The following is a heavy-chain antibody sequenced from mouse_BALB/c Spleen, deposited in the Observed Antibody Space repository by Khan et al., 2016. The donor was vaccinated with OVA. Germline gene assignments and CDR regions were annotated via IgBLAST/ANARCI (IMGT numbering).Heavy chain of an antibody. J-gene: IGHJ3*01. CDR2: IDPSDSKN. Sequence: QVQLKESGAELVRPGASVKLSCKASGYTFTSYWLNWVKQRPGQGLEWIGMIDPSDSKNHYNQMFKDKATLTVEKSYSTTYMQLSSLTSEDSAVYCWARGGYGTSFAFWGQGTLVTVSA. CDR1: GYTFTSYW. V-gene: IGHV1-61*01. CDR3: ARGGYGTSFAF. D-gene: IGHD2-10*02.